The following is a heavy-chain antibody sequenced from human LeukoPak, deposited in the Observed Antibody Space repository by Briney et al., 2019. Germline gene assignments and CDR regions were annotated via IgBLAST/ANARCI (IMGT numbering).Heavy chain of an antibody. CDR1: GYTFTGYY. CDR3: TRGGTRVNYGTWAYYFDY. D-gene: IGHD4-17*01. V-gene: IGHV1-2*02. Sequence: GASVKVSCKASGYTFTGYYMHWVRQAPGQGLEWMGWINPNSGGTNYAQKFQGRVTMTRDTSISTAYMELSRLRSDDTAVYYCTRGGTRVNYGTWAYYFDYWGQGTLVTVSS. J-gene: IGHJ4*02. CDR2: INPNSGGT.